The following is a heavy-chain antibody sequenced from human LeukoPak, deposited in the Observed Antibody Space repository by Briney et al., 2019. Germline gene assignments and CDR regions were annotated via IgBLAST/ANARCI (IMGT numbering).Heavy chain of an antibody. D-gene: IGHD3-16*01. V-gene: IGHV3-48*01. CDR3: VKDLNWAFDY. CDR1: GFTFNKSP. Sequence: GGSLRLSCAASGFTFNKSPMNWVRQAPGKGLEWISNIRDDSDGTTYADSVKGRFTISRDNAKNSLYLQTNSLRAEDTAVYYCVKDLNWAFDYWGQGTLVTVSS. CDR2: IRDDSDGT. J-gene: IGHJ4*02.